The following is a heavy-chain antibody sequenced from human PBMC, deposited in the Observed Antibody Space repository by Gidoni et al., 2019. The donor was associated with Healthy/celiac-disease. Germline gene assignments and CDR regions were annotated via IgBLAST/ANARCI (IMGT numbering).Heavy chain of an antibody. D-gene: IGHD5-18*01. CDR3: ASFLYSYGVGASDI. J-gene: IGHJ3*02. V-gene: IGHV4-39*01. CDR1: GGSISSSSYY. CDR2: IYYSGST. Sequence: QLQLQESGPGLVKPSETLSLTCTVSGGSISSSSYYWGWIRQPPGKGLEWIGSIYYSGSTYYNPSLKSRVTISVDTSKNQFSLKLSSVTAADTAVYYCASFLYSYGVGASDIWGQGTMVTVSS.